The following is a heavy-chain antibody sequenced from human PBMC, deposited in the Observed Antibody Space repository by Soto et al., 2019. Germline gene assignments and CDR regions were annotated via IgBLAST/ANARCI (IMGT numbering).Heavy chain of an antibody. Sequence: SETLSLTCTVSDDFISSYYWNWIRQPAGKGLEWIGRVSTSGATNHNPSLESRVTMSVDTSKKQFSLKLTSVTAADTAVYFCARADYEILTGSYAMDVWGQGTTVTVSS. CDR1: DDFISSYY. CDR2: VSTSGAT. CDR3: ARADYEILTGSYAMDV. D-gene: IGHD3-9*01. V-gene: IGHV4-4*07. J-gene: IGHJ6*02.